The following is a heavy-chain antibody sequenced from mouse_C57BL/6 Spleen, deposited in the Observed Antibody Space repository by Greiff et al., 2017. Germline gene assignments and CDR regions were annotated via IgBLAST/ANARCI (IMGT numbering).Heavy chain of an antibody. CDR3: ARYDYDRSFAD. V-gene: IGHV1-4*01. Sequence: QVQLQQSGAELARPGASVKMSCKASGYTFTSYTMHWVKQRPGQGLEWIGYINPRSGSTKYNQKFKDQATLTADKSSSTAYRQLSSLTSEDSAVXYCARYDYDRSFADGDQGTLVTVSA. CDR2: INPRSGST. J-gene: IGHJ3*01. CDR1: GYTFTSYT. D-gene: IGHD2-4*01.